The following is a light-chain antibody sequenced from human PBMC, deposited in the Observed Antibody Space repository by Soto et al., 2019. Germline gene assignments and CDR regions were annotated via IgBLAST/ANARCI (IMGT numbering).Light chain of an antibody. CDR3: QQRSNWGVT. CDR2: DAS. CDR1: QSVSSY. J-gene: IGKJ3*01. Sequence: EIVLTQSPATLSLSPGERASLSCRASQSVSSYLAWYQQKPGQAPRLLIYDASNRTTGIPAKFSGSGSGTDFTLTISSLEHEDFGVYYCQQRSNWGVTFGPGTKVDIK. V-gene: IGKV3-11*01.